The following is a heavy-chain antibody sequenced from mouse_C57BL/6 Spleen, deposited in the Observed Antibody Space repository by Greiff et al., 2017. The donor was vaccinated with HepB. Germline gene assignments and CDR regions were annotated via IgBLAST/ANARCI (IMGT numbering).Heavy chain of an antibody. J-gene: IGHJ1*03. Sequence: EVMLVESGGGLVKPGGSLKLSCAASGFTFSSYTMSWVRQTPERRLEWVATISGGGGNTYYPDRVKGRFTISRDNAKNTLYLQMSSLRSEDTALYYCARRYYGSSGYFDVWGTGTTVTVSS. CDR1: GFTFSSYT. CDR2: ISGGGGNT. D-gene: IGHD1-1*01. V-gene: IGHV5-9*01. CDR3: ARRYYGSSGYFDV.